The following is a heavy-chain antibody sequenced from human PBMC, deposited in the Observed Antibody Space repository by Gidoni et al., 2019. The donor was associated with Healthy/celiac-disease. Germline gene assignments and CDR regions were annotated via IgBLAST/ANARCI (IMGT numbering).Heavy chain of an antibody. Sequence: VPLVASGGGLVKPGGSLRLSCAASGFPFSSYRMNWVRQAPGKGLEWVASISSRSSYIYYADSVKGRVTISRDNAKNARDLQMNSRRAEDTAGYYCASTLGVFGVVRFGGFTDWGQGTLVTVSS. J-gene: IGHJ4*02. CDR3: ASTLGVFGVVRFGGFTD. V-gene: IGHV3-21*01. CDR1: GFPFSSYR. CDR2: ISSRSSYI. D-gene: IGHD3-3*01.